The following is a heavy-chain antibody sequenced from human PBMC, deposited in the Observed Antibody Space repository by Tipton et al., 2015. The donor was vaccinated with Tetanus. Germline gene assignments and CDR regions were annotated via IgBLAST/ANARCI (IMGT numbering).Heavy chain of an antibody. CDR1: GGSVSSGNYY. V-gene: IGHV4-61*01. J-gene: IGHJ3*02. CDR3: ARGAIFGVLTYRAFDI. D-gene: IGHD3-3*01. CDR2: IYYSGGT. Sequence: TLSLTCTVSGGSVSSGNYYWSWIRQPPGKELEWIVNIYYSGGTYYNPSLKSRVTISVDTSKNQFSLRLNPVSAADTAVYYCARGAIFGVLTYRAFDIWGQGTMVTVSS.